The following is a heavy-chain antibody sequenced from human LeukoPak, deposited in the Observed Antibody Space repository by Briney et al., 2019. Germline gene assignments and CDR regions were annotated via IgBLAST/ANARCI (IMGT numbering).Heavy chain of an antibody. CDR3: ARESTAGYNSSWYGFRN. D-gene: IGHD6-13*01. CDR2: INQDGSEK. CDR1: GFTFSGYW. J-gene: IGHJ1*01. Sequence: GGSLRLSCAASGFTFSGYWMSWVRQAPGKGLEWVANINQDGSEKYYVDSVKGRFTISRDNAKNSLFLQMGSLRVEDTAVYYCARESTAGYNSSWYGFRNWGQGTLGSVSS. V-gene: IGHV3-7*01.